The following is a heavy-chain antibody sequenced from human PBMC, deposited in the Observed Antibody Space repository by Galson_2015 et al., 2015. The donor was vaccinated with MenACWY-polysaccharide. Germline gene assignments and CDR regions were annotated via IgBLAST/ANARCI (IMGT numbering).Heavy chain of an antibody. Sequence: ETLSLPCAVYGGSFSGYCWSWIRQPPGEGLEWIGVINHSGSTKYNPSLKSRVTISEDTSKNQFSLQLSSVTAADTAVYFCARGRAYCISTTCSYYMDVWGKGTTVTVSS. CDR3: ARGRAYCISTTCSYYMDV. CDR1: GGSFSGYC. D-gene: IGHD2-2*01. V-gene: IGHV4-34*01. J-gene: IGHJ6*03. CDR2: INHSGST.